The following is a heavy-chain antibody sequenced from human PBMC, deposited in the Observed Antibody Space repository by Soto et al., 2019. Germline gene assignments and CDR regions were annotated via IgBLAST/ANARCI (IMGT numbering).Heavy chain of an antibody. CDR3: TRVPVEDSSGYWFDY. J-gene: IGHJ4*02. CDR1: DYSINSDYY. V-gene: IGHV4-38-2*01. CDR2: IDYRGST. Sequence: AETLSLTCAVSDYSINSDYYWGWIRQPPGKGLEWIGNIDYRGSTYYNPSLKSRITISVDTSKNHFYLKLTSVTAADTAVYYCTRVPVEDSSGYWFDYWGQGTLV. D-gene: IGHD3-22*01.